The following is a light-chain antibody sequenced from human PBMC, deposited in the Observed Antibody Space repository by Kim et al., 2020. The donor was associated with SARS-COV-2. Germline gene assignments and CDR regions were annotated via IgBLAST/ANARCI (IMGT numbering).Light chain of an antibody. V-gene: IGLV3-21*04. Sequence: SYELTQPPSVSVAPGETARITCGGNNIGSKSVHWYQQKPGQAPGVVMYYDRDRPSGIPERFSGSNSGNTATLTISRVEAGDEADYYCQVWDVSSDHSAFGGGTQLTVL. CDR3: QVWDVSSDHSA. CDR1: NIGSKS. CDR2: YDR. J-gene: IGLJ2*01.